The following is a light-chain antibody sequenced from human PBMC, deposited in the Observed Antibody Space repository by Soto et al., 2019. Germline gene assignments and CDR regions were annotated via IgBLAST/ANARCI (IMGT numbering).Light chain of an antibody. CDR2: AAS. V-gene: IGKV1-12*01. Sequence: DIPMTQSPSSVSASVGDRATITCRASQGISSWLALYQQKPGKDPKLLIYAASSLQSGVPSRFSVTRSCTDFTPTISSLQPEDFVNAECQQANSFPPTFGGGTKVEIK. CDR3: QQANSFPPT. CDR1: QGISSW. J-gene: IGKJ4*01.